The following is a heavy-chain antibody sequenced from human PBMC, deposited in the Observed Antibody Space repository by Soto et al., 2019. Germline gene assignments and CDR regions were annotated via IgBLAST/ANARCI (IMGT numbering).Heavy chain of an antibody. D-gene: IGHD6-13*01. J-gene: IGHJ4*02. V-gene: IGHV1-3*05. CDR2: INAGNGNT. CDR3: ARDVAALDY. Sequence: QVQLVQSGAEEKKPGASVKVSCKASGYTFTSYAMHWVRQAPGQRLEWMGWINAGNGNTKYSQKSQXXXTXTRDTSASTAYMELSSLRSEDTAVYYCARDVAALDYWGQGTLVTVSS. CDR1: GYTFTSYA.